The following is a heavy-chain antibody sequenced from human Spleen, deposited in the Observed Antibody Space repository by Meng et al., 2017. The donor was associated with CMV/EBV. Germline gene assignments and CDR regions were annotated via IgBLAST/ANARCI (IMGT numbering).Heavy chain of an antibody. CDR1: GFTFSSYG. J-gene: IGHJ5*02. V-gene: IGHV3-30*02. CDR2: IRYDGSNK. Sequence: GGSLRLSCAASGFTFSSYGMHWVRQAPGKGLEWVAFIRYDGSNKYYADSVKGRFTISRDNSKNTLYLQMNSLRAEDTAVYYCAKTGGPDDYRNIWFDPWGQGTLVTVSS. D-gene: IGHD4-11*01. CDR3: AKTGGPDDYRNIWFDP.